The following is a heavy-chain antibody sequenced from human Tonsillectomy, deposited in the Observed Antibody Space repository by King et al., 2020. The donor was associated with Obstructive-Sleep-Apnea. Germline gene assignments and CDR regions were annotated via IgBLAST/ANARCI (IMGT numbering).Heavy chain of an antibody. J-gene: IGHJ4*02. V-gene: IGHV1-24*01. CDR1: GYTLTELS. Sequence: VQLVQSGAEVKKPGASVKVSCKVSGYTLTELSMYWVRQAPGKGLEWMGTFDPEDGETIYAQKFRGRATMTEDTSTDTAYMELSSLRSEDTALYYCATSKPMIVAVMIYWGQGTLVTVSS. CDR2: FDPEDGET. CDR3: ATSKPMIVAVMIY. D-gene: IGHD3-22*01.